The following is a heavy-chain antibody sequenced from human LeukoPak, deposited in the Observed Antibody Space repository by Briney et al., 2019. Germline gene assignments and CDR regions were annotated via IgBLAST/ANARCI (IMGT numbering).Heavy chain of an antibody. V-gene: IGHV3-48*03. CDR1: GFTFSSYE. CDR3: ARDPGYSSGWYRGGYYFDY. J-gene: IGHJ4*02. CDR2: ISSSGSTI. Sequence: GGSLRLSCAASGFTFSSYEMNWVRQAPGKGLEWASYISSSGSTIYYADSVKGRFTISRDNAKNSLYLQMNSLRAEDTAVYYCARDPGYSSGWYRGGYYFDYWGQGTLVTVSS. D-gene: IGHD6-19*01.